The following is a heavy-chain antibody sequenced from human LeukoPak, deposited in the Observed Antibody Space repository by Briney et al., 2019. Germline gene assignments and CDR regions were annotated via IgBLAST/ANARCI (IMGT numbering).Heavy chain of an antibody. J-gene: IGHJ3*02. V-gene: IGHV4-4*07. CDR1: GGSISSYY. CDR2: IYTSGST. CDR3: ARDLSRSSGWSDAFDI. Sequence: SETLSLTCTVSGGSISSYYWSWIRQPAGKGLEWIGRIYTSGSTNYNPSLKSRVTMSVDTSKNQFSLKLSSVTAADTAVYYCARDLSRSSGWSDAFDIWGQGTMVTVSS. D-gene: IGHD6-19*01.